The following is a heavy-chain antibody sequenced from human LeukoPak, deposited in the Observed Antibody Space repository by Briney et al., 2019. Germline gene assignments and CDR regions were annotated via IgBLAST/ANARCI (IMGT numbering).Heavy chain of an antibody. CDR2: INGTGSTT. J-gene: IGHJ6*02. Sequence: GGSLRLSCAASGFTVSSNYMSWVRQAPGKGLEWVAAINGTGSTTYHADSVKGRFTISRDNSKNTLYLQMNSLRSENTATYYCCDGMDVWGQGTTVAVSS. V-gene: IGHV3-53*01. CDR3: CDGMDV. CDR1: GFTVSSNY.